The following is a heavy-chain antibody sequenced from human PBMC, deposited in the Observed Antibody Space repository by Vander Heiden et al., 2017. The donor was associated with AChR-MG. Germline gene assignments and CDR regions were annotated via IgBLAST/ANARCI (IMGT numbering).Heavy chain of an antibody. Sequence: EVQVVESGGDLVQPGGYLRLSCAVPGFTFSSYEMHWVRQAPGKGLEWVAYISSDGTTILYADSVKGRFTVSRDNAKNSLYLQMHSLRAGDTAVYYCAREGLYYFDYWGQGTLATVSS. CDR3: AREGLYYFDY. D-gene: IGHD3-10*01. CDR2: ISSDGTTI. CDR1: GFTFSSYE. J-gene: IGHJ4*02. V-gene: IGHV3-48*03.